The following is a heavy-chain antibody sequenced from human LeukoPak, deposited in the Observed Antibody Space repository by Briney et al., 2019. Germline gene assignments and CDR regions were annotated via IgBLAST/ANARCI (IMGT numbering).Heavy chain of an antibody. CDR1: GFTFSSYS. V-gene: IGHV3-21*01. CDR2: ISSSYI. CDR3: ARDLGYYYGSGSYSGYGMDV. D-gene: IGHD3-10*01. Sequence: GGSLRLSCAASGFTFSSYSMNWVRQAPGKGLEWVSSISSSYIYYADSVKGRFTISRDNAKNSLYLQMNSLRAEDTAVYYCARDLGYYYGSGSYSGYGMDVWGQGTTVTVSS. J-gene: IGHJ6*02.